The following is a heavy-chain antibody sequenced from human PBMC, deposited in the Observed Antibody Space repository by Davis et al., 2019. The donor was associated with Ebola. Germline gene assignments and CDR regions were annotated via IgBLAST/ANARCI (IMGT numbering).Heavy chain of an antibody. CDR3: ATREFYYYYYGMDV. CDR1: GFTFSSYS. Sequence: GESLKISCAASGFTFSSYSMNWVRQAPGKGLEWVSSISSSSSYIYYADSVKGRFTISRDNAKYSLYLQMNSLRAEDTDVYYCATREFYYYYYGMDVWGQGTTVTVSS. J-gene: IGHJ6*02. V-gene: IGHV3-21*01. CDR2: ISSSSSYI.